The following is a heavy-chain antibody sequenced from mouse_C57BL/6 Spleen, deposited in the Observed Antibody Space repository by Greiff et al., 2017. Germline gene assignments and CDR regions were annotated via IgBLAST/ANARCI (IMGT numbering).Heavy chain of an antibody. Sequence: VQLQQPGAELVKPGASVKLSCKASGYTFTSYWMQWVKQRPGQGLEWIGEIDPSDSYTNYNQKFKGKATLTVDTSSSTAYMQLSSLTSEDSAVYYCARGQLRGYWGQGTTLTVSS. CDR3: ARGQLRGY. D-gene: IGHD3-2*02. V-gene: IGHV1-50*01. CDR1: GYTFTSYW. J-gene: IGHJ2*01. CDR2: IDPSDSYT.